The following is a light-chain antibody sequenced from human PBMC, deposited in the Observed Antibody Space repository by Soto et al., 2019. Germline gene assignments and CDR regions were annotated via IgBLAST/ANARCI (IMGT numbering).Light chain of an antibody. CDR2: KVS. Sequence: DVVMTQSPLSLPVTLGQPASTSCRSSQSLVYSDGNTYLSWFQQRPGQSPRRLIYKVSNRDSGVPERFSGSGSGTDFTLKISRVEAEDVGVYYCMQGAHWPRTFGQGTKVDIK. CDR3: MQGAHWPRT. CDR1: QSLVYSDGNTY. V-gene: IGKV2-30*01. J-gene: IGKJ1*01.